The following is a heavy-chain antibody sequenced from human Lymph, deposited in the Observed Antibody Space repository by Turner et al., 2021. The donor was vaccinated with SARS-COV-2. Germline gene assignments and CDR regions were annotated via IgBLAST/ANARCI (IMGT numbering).Heavy chain of an antibody. CDR3: ARDVERYNDFWSGYSGGYGLDV. CDR1: AYTITGYY. CDR2: INPNSGDT. Sequence: QVQLELSGPVVKKPGASGKVPCKAYAYTITGYYMHSDRQAPGLVLEWMGWINPNSGDTNYAQKFQGRVTMTMDTSISTAYMGLIRLRSGDTAVYYCARDVERYNDFWSGYSGGYGLDVWGQGTTVTVSS. D-gene: IGHD3-3*01. V-gene: IGHV1-2*02. J-gene: IGHJ6*02.